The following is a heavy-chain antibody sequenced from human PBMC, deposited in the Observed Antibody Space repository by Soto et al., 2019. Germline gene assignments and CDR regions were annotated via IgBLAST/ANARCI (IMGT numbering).Heavy chain of an antibody. D-gene: IGHD3-10*01. CDR3: ARQGFGPLHGLVDV. CDR2: VHHSWGS. CDR1: GGSISSYY. Sequence: QVQLQESGPGLVKPSETLSLSCTVSGGSISSYYWSWFRPSPGKRLEWIGYVHHSWGSSYNPSLQSRVDISLDTSKRQFSLKVTSVTATDTAVYYCARQGFGPLHGLVDVSGQGTTVTVSS. V-gene: IGHV4-59*08. J-gene: IGHJ6*02.